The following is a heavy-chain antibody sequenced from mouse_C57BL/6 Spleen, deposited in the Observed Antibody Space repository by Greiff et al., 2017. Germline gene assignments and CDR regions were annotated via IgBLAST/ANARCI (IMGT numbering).Heavy chain of an antibody. J-gene: IGHJ3*01. CDR3: AFGRRDWFAY. CDR2: IYPGDGDT. CDR1: GYAFSSSW. Sequence: VQLQQSGPELVKPGASVKISCKASGYAFSSSWMNWVKQRPGKGLEWIGRIYPGDGDTNYNGKFKGKATLTAEKSSSTAYMQLSSLTSEDAAVYFCAFGRRDWFAYWGQGTLVTVSA. V-gene: IGHV1-82*01.